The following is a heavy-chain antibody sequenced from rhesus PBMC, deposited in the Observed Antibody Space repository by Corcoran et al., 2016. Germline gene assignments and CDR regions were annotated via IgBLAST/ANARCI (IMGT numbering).Heavy chain of an antibody. D-gene: IGHD3-16*01. CDR3: VRGPYSGSTLDY. V-gene: IGHV4-169*01. J-gene: IGHJ4*01. CDR1: GGSISSSY. Sequence: QLQLQESGPGLVKPSETLSVTCAVSGGSISSSYWSWIRQAPGKGLGWIGYIYGSGSSTTYNPTLKSRVTLSVDTSKNQFALKLSSVTAADTAVYYCVRGPYSGSTLDYWGQGVLVTVSS. CDR2: IYGSGSST.